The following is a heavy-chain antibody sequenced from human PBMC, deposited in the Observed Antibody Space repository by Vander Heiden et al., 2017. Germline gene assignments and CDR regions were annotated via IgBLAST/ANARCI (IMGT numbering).Heavy chain of an antibody. CDR3: AREGRRRPRHHDAFDI. V-gene: IGHV1-2*06. Sequence: QVQLVQSGAEVKKPGASVKVSCKASGYTFTGYYMHWVRQAPGQGLEWMGRINPNSGGTNYAQKFQGRVTMTRDTSISTAYMELSRLRSDDTAVYYCAREGRRRPRHHDAFDIWGQGTMVTVSS. CDR1: GYTFTGYY. CDR2: INPNSGGT. J-gene: IGHJ3*02. D-gene: IGHD6-25*01.